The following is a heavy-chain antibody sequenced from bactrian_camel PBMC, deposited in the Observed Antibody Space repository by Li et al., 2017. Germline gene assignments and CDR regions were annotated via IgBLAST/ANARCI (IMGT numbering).Heavy chain of an antibody. CDR3: AADTPGNWCYGAAILPRRPY. Sequence: HVQLVESGGGSAQAGGSLRLTCSASGYNYKNWCMGWFRQAPGKEREEVAVFRTNAVTTYADSVKGRFTISKGNAKNTLYLQMTDLKVEDTAMYYCAADTPGNWCYGAAILPRRPYWGQGTQVTVS. J-gene: IGHJ4*01. CDR1: GYNYKNWC. CDR2: FRTNAVT. D-gene: IGHD3*01. V-gene: IGHV3S53*01.